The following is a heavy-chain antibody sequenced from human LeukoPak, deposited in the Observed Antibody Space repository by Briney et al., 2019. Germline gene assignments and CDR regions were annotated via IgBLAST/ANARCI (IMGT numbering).Heavy chain of an antibody. CDR1: GGSINSTYTC. V-gene: IGHV4-39*01. J-gene: IGHJ4*02. D-gene: IGHD1-26*01. Sequence: SETLSLTCTVSGGSINSTYTCWGWLRQPPGKGLEWVGCIDYSGSAYYNPALKSRVTISVDTSKNQSSLQFHSVTAADTAVYYCTRPQSSGNYFYWGQGILVTVSS. CDR2: IDYSGSA. CDR3: TRPQSSGNYFY.